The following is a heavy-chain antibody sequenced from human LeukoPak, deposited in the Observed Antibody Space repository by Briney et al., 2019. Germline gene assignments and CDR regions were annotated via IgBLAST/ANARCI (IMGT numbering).Heavy chain of an antibody. CDR2: INPSTGGA. CDR3: ARGDYYDGSGYPDY. J-gene: IGHJ4*02. Sequence: GASVKVSCKASGYTFTYFHIHWVRQAPGQGLEWMGWINPSTGGANYARKFQGRVTMTRDTSISTAYMELSRLRSDDTAVYYCARGDYYDGSGYPDYWGPGTLVTVSS. CDR1: GYTFTYFH. D-gene: IGHD3-22*01. V-gene: IGHV1-2*02.